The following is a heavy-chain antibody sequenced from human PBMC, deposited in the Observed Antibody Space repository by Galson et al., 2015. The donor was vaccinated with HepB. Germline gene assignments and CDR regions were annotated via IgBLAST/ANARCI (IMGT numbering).Heavy chain of an antibody. CDR2: ISGSGGST. D-gene: IGHD3-10*01. J-gene: IGHJ4*02. V-gene: IGHV3-23*01. Sequence: SLRLSCAASGFTFSSYAMSWVRQAPGKGLEWVSAISGSGGSTYYADSVKGRFTISRDNSKNTLYLQMNSLRTEDTAVYYCAKDIIDGSGRDYWGQGTLVTVSS. CDR3: AKDIIDGSGRDY. CDR1: GFTFSSYA.